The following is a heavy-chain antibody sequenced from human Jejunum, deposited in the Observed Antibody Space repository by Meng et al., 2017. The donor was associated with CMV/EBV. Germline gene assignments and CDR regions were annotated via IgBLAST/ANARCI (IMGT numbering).Heavy chain of an antibody. J-gene: IGHJ4*02. V-gene: IGHV3-74*01. CDR3: AREGVSSSWSSDF. Sequence: EGRRVEAWGGYVQPGGSLRLSCAASGFTFSSYWMHWVRQAPGKGLVWVSRINTDGSSTTYAESVKGRFTSSRDNAKNTLYLQMNSLRAEDTAVYYCAREGVSSSWSSDFWGQGTLVTVSS. CDR2: INTDGSST. CDR1: GFTFSSYW. D-gene: IGHD6-13*01.